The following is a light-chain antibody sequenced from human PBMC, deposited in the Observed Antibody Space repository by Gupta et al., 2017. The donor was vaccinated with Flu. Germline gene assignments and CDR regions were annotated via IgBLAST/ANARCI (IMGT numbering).Light chain of an antibody. V-gene: IGLV1-44*01. CDR2: SSD. CDR3: AAWDDSLNAYV. CDR1: SFNIGSNS. J-gene: IGLJ1*01. Sequence: SVLTQPPSVSRTPGQRVTISCSGGSFNIGSNSVNWYQHLPGTAPKLLMFSSDQRPSGFPNRFSGSKSGTSASLAISGLQSEDEADYYCAAWDDSLNAYVFGTGTKVTV.